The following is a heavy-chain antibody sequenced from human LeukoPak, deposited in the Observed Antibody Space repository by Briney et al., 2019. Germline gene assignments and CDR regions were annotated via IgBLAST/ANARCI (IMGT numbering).Heavy chain of an antibody. CDR1: GYTFTSYY. Sequence: ASVKVSCKASGYTFTSYYMHWVRQAPGQGLEWMGIINPSGGSTSYAQKFRGRVTMTRDTSTNTVYMELSSLRSEDTAVYYCARETGSSGWGGGLDYWGQGTLVTVSS. V-gene: IGHV1-46*01. D-gene: IGHD6-19*01. CDR3: ARETGSSGWGGGLDY. CDR2: INPSGGST. J-gene: IGHJ4*02.